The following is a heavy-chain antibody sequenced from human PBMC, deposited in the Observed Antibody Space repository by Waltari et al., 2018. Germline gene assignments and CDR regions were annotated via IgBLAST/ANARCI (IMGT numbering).Heavy chain of an antibody. CDR1: GFTFDDYA. Sequence: EVQLVESGGGLVQPGRSLRLSCAASGFTFDDYAMHWVRQAPGKGREWVSGISWNSGSIGYADSGKGRFTISRDNAKNSLYLQMNSLRAEDTALYYCAKGAVTMVRGYGMDVWGQGTTVTVSS. D-gene: IGHD3-10*01. J-gene: IGHJ6*02. CDR3: AKGAVTMVRGYGMDV. CDR2: ISWNSGSI. V-gene: IGHV3-9*01.